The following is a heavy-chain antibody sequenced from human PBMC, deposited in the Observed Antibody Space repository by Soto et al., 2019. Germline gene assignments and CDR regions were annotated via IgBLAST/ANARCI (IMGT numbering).Heavy chain of an antibody. D-gene: IGHD3-9*01. J-gene: IGHJ4*02. CDR1: GGFFSGYY. Sequence: SETLSLTCAVYGGFFSGYYWSWIRQPPGKGLEWIGEINHSGSTNYNPSLKSRVTISVDTSKNQFSLKLSSVTAADTAVYYCARLPIPHDILTGRGSYWGQGTLVTVSS. V-gene: IGHV4-34*01. CDR3: ARLPIPHDILTGRGSY. CDR2: INHSGST.